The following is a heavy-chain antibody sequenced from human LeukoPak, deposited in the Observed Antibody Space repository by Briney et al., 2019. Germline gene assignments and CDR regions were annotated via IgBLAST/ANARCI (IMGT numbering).Heavy chain of an antibody. D-gene: IGHD4-23*01. V-gene: IGHV3-9*01. J-gene: IGHJ4*02. CDR2: ISWNSGSI. CDR3: AKNIGGFDY. CDR1: GFTFDDYA. Sequence: GGSLRLSCAASGFTFDDYAMHWVRQAPGKGLEWVSGISWNSGSIGYADSVKGRFTISRDNAKNSLYLQMNSLRAEDTAVYYCAKNIGGFDYWGQGTLVTVSS.